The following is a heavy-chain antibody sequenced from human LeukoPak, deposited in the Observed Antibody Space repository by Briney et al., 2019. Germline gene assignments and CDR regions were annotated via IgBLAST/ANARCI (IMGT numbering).Heavy chain of an antibody. J-gene: IGHJ4*02. CDR1: GFTFSSYA. V-gene: IGHV3-23*01. D-gene: IGHD6-13*01. CDR3: ARSGYSSSPPAGYFDY. Sequence: GGSLRLSCAASGFTFSSYAMSWVRQAPGKGLEWVSAISGSGGSTYYADSVKGRFTISRDNSKNTLYLQMNSLRAEDTAVYYCARSGYSSSPPAGYFDYWGQGTLVTVSS. CDR2: ISGSGGST.